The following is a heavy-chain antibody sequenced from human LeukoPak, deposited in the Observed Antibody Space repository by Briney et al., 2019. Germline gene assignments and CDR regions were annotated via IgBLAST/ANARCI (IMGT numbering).Heavy chain of an antibody. V-gene: IGHV3-74*01. CDR2: IKAEMGVI. D-gene: IGHD3-16*02. J-gene: IGHJ5*02. Sequence: PGGSLRDSCAASGFTLSNYWMNWVRQAPGKGPVWVSHIKAEMGVIAYVDSVKGRFTISRDSAKNTLYLQMNSLRVGDTAVDYCVRDGWGNYPYDAWGQGTLVTVSS. CDR1: GFTLSNYW. CDR3: VRDGWGNYPYDA.